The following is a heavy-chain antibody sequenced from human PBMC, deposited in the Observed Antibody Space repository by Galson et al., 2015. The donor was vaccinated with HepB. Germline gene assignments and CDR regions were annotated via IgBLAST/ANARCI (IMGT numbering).Heavy chain of an antibody. CDR2: IGGSGSVA. V-gene: IGHV3-23*01. D-gene: IGHD3-16*01. CDR3: HDSHDYTY. J-gene: IGHJ4*02. CDR1: GFTFNMYA. Sequence: SLRLSCAASGFTFNMYAMSWVRQAPGKGLEWVSAIGGSGSVAYYADSVKGRFTISRDNSRNTLYLQMSRLKVDDTAVYYCHDSHDYTYWGQGTLVTVSS.